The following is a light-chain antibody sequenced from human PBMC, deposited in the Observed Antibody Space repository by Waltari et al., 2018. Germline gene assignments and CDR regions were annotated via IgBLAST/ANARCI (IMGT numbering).Light chain of an antibody. J-gene: IGLJ2*01. CDR3: AAWDDSLNGRV. Sequence: QSVLTQSPSASGTPGQRVTISCSGSSSNIGSNTVNWYQQFPGTAPKLLIYSNNQRPSGVPDRFSGSKSGTSASLAISGLQSEDEADYYCAAWDDSLNGRVFGGGTKLTVL. CDR2: SNN. CDR1: SSNIGSNT. V-gene: IGLV1-44*01.